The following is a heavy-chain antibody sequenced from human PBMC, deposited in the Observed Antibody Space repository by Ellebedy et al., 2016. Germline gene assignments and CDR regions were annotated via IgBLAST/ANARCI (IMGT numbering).Heavy chain of an antibody. CDR3: YYGHYSAS. J-gene: IGHJ4*02. D-gene: IGHD4-17*01. CDR1: GLPFSTFF. V-gene: IGHV3-23*01. Sequence: GGSLRLSXAVSGLPFSTFFMSWVRQAPGGGLEWVSTISAGGDITFSADSVKGRFTISRDNSRDTLYLQMNSLRAEDTAVYYCYYGHYSASWGQGTLVTVSS. CDR2: ISAGGDIT.